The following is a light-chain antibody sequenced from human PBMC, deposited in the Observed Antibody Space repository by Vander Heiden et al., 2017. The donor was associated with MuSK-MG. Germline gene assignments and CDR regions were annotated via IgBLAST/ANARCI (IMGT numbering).Light chain of an antibody. V-gene: IGKV3-15*01. CDR1: QSVSSN. J-gene: IGKJ2*01. CDR3: QQYDNWPPYT. Sequence: VTTQSATPLSVSPGERATLSCRASQSVSSNLAWYQQKPGQAPRLLIYGASTRATCIPARFSGSRSGTEFTLTISSLQSEDVAVYYCQQYDNWPPYTFGQGTKLEIK. CDR2: GAS.